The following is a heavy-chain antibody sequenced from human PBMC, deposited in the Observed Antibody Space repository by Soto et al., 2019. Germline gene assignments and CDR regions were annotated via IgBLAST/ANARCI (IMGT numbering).Heavy chain of an antibody. Sequence: EVQVVESGGGLVQPGGSLRVSCAASELTFSSFWVSWVRQAPGKGLEWVADINEDGTEKYYADAVKGQFTISRDNAKNSLYLQMNNLRAGDTAVYFCAKSPMVRTFHYGMDVWGQGTTVTVSS. V-gene: IGHV3-7*05. D-gene: IGHD2-8*01. CDR2: INEDGTEK. CDR1: ELTFSSFW. J-gene: IGHJ6*02. CDR3: AKSPMVRTFHYGMDV.